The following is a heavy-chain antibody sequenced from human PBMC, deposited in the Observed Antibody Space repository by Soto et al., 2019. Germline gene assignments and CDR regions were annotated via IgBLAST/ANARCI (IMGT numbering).Heavy chain of an antibody. CDR1: GGSFSGYY. Sequence: PSETLSLTCAVYGGSFSGYYWTWIRQPPGKGLEWIGYIYYSGSTNYNPSLKSRVTISVDTSKNQFSLKLSSVTAADTAVYYCAKSLYDFFDPWGQGTLVTVSS. V-gene: IGHV4-59*01. D-gene: IGHD3-3*01. CDR2: IYYSGST. CDR3: AKSLYDFFDP. J-gene: IGHJ5*02.